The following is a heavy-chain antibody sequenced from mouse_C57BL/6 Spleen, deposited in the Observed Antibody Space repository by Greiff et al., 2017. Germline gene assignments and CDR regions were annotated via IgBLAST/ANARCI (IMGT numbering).Heavy chain of an antibody. D-gene: IGHD1-1*01. J-gene: IGHJ4*01. Sequence: DVHLVESGGGLVKPGGSLKLSCAASGFTFSDYGMHWVRQAPEKGLEWVAYISSGSSTIYYADTVKGRFTISRDNAKNTLFLQMTSLRSEDTAMYYCATTVVATPYAMDYWGQGTSVTVSS. CDR2: ISSGSSTI. CDR3: ATTVVATPYAMDY. CDR1: GFTFSDYG. V-gene: IGHV5-17*01.